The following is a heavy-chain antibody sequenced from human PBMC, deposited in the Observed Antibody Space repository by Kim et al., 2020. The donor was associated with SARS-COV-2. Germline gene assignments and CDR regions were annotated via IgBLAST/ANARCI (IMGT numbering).Heavy chain of an antibody. Sequence: ASVKVSCKASGYTFTSYYMHWVRQAPGQGLEWMGIINPSGGSTSYAQKFQGRVTMTRDTSTSTVYMELSSLRSEDTAVYYCAREECSSTSCSYYYYYGMDVWGQGTTVTVSS. CDR1: GYTFTSYY. CDR3: AREECSSTSCSYYYYYGMDV. CDR2: INPSGGST. J-gene: IGHJ6*02. V-gene: IGHV1-46*01. D-gene: IGHD2-2*01.